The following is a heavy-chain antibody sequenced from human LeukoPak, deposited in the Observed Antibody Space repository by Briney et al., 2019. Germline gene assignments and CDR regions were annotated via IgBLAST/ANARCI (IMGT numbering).Heavy chain of an antibody. Sequence: PGGSLRLSCAASGFTFSIYAMSWVRQAPGKGLQGVSSITSSGDGTYYADSVKGRFTISRDNSENMLYLQMNSLRVENTAVYFCAKARPNYYGSNGHYYRRDGDYWGQGTLVTVSS. J-gene: IGHJ4*02. CDR1: GFTFSIYA. V-gene: IGHV3-23*01. CDR3: AKARPNYYGSNGHYYRRDGDY. D-gene: IGHD3-22*01. CDR2: ITSSGDGT.